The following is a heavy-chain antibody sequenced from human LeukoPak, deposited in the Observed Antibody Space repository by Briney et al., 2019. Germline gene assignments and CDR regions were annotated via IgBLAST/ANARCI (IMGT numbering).Heavy chain of an antibody. J-gene: IGHJ5*02. CDR1: GFTFSSYV. V-gene: IGHV3-23*01. Sequence: PGGSLRLSCAASGFTFSSYVMSWVRQAPGKGLEWVSAISGSGGCTYYADSVKGRFTISRDNSKNTLYLQMNSLRAEDTAVYYCAKDRGGSSRPNWFDPWGQGTLVTVSS. CDR2: ISGSGGCT. D-gene: IGHD1-26*01. CDR3: AKDRGGSSRPNWFDP.